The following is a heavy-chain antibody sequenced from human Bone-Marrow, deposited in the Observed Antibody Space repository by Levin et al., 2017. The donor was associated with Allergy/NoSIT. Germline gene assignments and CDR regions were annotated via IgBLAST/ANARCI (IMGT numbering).Heavy chain of an antibody. Sequence: ASETLSLTCTVSGDSISNNAYYWGWIRQPPGKGLEWVGSIHYTGTTYSTPSLKSRVTLSVDTSKNQFSLRLTSVTAADTAVYSCARLYGRPPQNFDSWGQGILVTVSS. V-gene: IGHV4-39*01. J-gene: IGHJ4*02. CDR3: ARLYGRPPQNFDS. CDR2: IHYTGTT. CDR1: GDSISNNAYY. D-gene: IGHD4-17*01.